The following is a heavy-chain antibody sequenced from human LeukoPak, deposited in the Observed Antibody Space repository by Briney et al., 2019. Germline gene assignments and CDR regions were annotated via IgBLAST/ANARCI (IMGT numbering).Heavy chain of an antibody. CDR1: GYTFINYG. CDR2: ISASNGNT. Sequence: ASVKVSCKASGYTFINYGVTWVRQAPGQGLEWMGWISASNGNTNYAQKLQGRVTMTTETSTSTAYMELRSLRSDDTAVSYCARALSRGYSGYDYGLGYWGQGTLVTVSS. J-gene: IGHJ4*02. D-gene: IGHD5-12*01. CDR3: ARALSRGYSGYDYGLGY. V-gene: IGHV1-18*01.